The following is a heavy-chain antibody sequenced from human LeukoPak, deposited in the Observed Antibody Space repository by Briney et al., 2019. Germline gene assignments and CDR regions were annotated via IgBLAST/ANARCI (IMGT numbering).Heavy chain of an antibody. V-gene: IGHV4-34*01. D-gene: IGHD3-22*01. CDR1: GGSFSGYY. CDR2: INHSGST. CDR3: ACSAYYDSSPGYFDY. J-gene: IGHJ4*02. Sequence: SETLSLTCAVYGGSFSGYYWSWIRQPPGKGVEWIGEINHSGSTNYNPSLKSRITISVDTSKNQFSLKLSSVTAADTAVYYCACSAYYDSSPGYFDYWGQGTLVTVSS.